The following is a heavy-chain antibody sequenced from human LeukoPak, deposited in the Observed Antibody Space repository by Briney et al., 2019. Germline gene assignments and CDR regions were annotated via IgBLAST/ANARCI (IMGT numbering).Heavy chain of an antibody. J-gene: IGHJ4*02. CDR2: INPNSGDT. V-gene: IGHV1-2*02. D-gene: IGHD3-3*01. Sequence: ASVNDSCKASGYTFTGYYMHWVRQARGQGREWMGWINPNSGDTNYAQKFQGRVTMTRDTSISTAYMELNRLRSDDTAVYYCARSRITIFGVVTRGFDYWGQGTLVTVSS. CDR1: GYTFTGYY. CDR3: ARSRITIFGVVTRGFDY.